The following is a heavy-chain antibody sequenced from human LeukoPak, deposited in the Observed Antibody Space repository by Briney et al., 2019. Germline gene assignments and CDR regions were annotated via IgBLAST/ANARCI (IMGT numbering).Heavy chain of an antibody. CDR3: ARALGYCSGGSCTRGYNWFDP. CDR2: IYYSGST. D-gene: IGHD2-15*01. Sequence: PSETLSLTCTVFGGSISSGSNYWGWIRQPPGKGLEWIGSIYYSGSTYYNPSLKSRVTISADTSMNQFSLKLSFVTTADTAVYYCARALGYCSGGSCTRGYNWFDPWGQGTLVTVPS. V-gene: IGHV4-39*01. J-gene: IGHJ5*02. CDR1: GGSISSGSNY.